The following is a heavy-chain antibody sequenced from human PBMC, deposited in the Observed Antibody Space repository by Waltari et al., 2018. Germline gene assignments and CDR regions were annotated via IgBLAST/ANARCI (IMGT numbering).Heavy chain of an antibody. CDR2: IIPIFGTA. CDR1: GGTFSSYA. V-gene: IGHV1-69*01. Sequence: QVQLVQSGAEVKKPGSSVKVSCKASGGTFSSYAISWVRPAPGQGRAWMGGIIPIFGTATYAQKFQGRVTITADESTSTAYMELSSLRSEDTAVYYCARARAEQQRLDWYFDLWGRGTLVTVSS. CDR3: ARARAEQQRLDWYFDL. J-gene: IGHJ2*01. D-gene: IGHD6-13*01.